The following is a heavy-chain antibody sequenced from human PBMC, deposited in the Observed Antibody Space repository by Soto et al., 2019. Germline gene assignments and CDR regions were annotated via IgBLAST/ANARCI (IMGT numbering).Heavy chain of an antibody. CDR3: VLQPPGLWFGELLPGGWFDP. J-gene: IGHJ5*02. D-gene: IGHD3-10*01. Sequence: SETLSLTCTVSGGSISSSSYYWGWIRQPPGKGLEWIGSIYYSGSTYYNPSLKSRITISVDTSKNQFSLKLNSVTAADTAVYYCVLQPPGLWFGELLPGGWFDPWGQGTLVTVSS. CDR1: GGSISSSSYY. V-gene: IGHV4-39*07. CDR2: IYYSGST.